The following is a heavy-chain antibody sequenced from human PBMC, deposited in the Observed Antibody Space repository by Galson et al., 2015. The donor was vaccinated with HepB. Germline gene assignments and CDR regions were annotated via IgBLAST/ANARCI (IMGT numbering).Heavy chain of an antibody. Sequence: SVKVSCKASGYTFTSYDINWVRQATGQGLEWMGWMSPNSGNTGSAQKFQGRVTMTRKTSISTAYMELSSLRSEDTAVYYCARGLSIAVAGTYGYWGQGTLVTVSS. V-gene: IGHV1-8*01. CDR3: ARGLSIAVAGTYGY. CDR2: MSPNSGNT. D-gene: IGHD6-19*01. CDR1: GYTFTSYD. J-gene: IGHJ4*02.